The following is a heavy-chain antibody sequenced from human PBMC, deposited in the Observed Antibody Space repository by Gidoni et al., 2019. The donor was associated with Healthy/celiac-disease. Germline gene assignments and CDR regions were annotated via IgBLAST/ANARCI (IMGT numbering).Heavy chain of an antibody. CDR1: GFTFRSYA. V-gene: IGHV3-23*01. D-gene: IGHD2-15*01. Sequence: EVQLLESGGGLVQPGGSLRLSCAASGFTFRSYAMSWVRQAPGKGLEWVSAMSGSGGSTYYGDAGKGRFTISRDNSKNTLYLQMNSLRAEDTAVYYWAKESSSIVVVVAAFDYWGQGTLVTVSS. J-gene: IGHJ4*02. CDR3: AKESSSIVVVVAAFDY. CDR2: MSGSGGST.